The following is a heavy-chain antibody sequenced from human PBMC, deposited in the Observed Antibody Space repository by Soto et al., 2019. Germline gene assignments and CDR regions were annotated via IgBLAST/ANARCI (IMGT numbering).Heavy chain of an antibody. Sequence: SETLSLTCAVSGGSFSGYYWTRIRQPPGTGLEWIGEINHSGSTNYNPSLKSRVTISVDTSKNQFSLKLTSVTAADTAVYYCARDKVTGLFDYWGQGTLVTVSS. J-gene: IGHJ4*02. CDR1: GGSFSGYY. CDR3: ARDKVTGLFDY. CDR2: INHSGST. D-gene: IGHD2-8*02. V-gene: IGHV4-34*01.